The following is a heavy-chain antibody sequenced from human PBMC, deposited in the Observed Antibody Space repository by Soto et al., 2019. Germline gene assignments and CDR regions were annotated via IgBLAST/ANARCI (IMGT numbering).Heavy chain of an antibody. D-gene: IGHD3-22*01. V-gene: IGHV1-69*01. CDR2: IIPIFGTA. J-gene: IGHJ4*02. CDR3: ARGFRLDSSGYYLRTFDY. CDR1: GGTFSSYA. Sequence: QVQLVQSGAEVKKPGSSVKVSCKASGGTFSSYAISWVRQAPGQGLEWMGGIIPIFGTANYAQKFQGRVTMTADESTSTAYMELSSLRSEDTAVYYCARGFRLDSSGYYLRTFDYWGQGTLVTVSS.